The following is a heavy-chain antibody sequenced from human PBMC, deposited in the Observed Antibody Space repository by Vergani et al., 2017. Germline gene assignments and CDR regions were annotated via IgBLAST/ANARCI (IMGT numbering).Heavy chain of an antibody. CDR1: GFTFGDYD. CDR3: ARRGSGNTYYFDY. V-gene: IGHV3-20*04. CDR2: VKWNGDSS. J-gene: IGHJ4*02. Sequence: EVQLVESGGGVVRPGGSLRLSCAASGFTFGDYDMNWVRQAPGKGLGLVSRVKWNGDSSVYADSVKGRFTISRDNAKNSLYLQMTSLRAEDTAFYYCARRGSGNTYYFDYWGQGALVTVSS. D-gene: IGHD3-10*01.